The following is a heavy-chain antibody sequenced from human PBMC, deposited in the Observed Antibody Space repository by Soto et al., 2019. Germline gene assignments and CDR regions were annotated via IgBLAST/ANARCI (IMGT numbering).Heavy chain of an antibody. CDR3: ARDLKAVVNHIHYNHYGLDV. CDR1: GFIFNDYY. Sequence: QEQLVESGGGLVKPGGSLRLSCAASGFIFNDYYMSWIRQAPGKALEWVAYISSGASTISYADSVKGRFTISRDNTKNLLYLQMNSLRAEDTAVYYCARDLKAVVNHIHYNHYGLDVWGQGTTVTVSS. J-gene: IGHJ6*02. D-gene: IGHD3-22*01. V-gene: IGHV3-11*01. CDR2: ISSGASTI.